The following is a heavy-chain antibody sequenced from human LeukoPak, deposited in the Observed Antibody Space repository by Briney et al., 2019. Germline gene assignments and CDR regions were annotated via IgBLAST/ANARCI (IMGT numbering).Heavy chain of an antibody. CDR2: ISGYGGST. V-gene: IGHV3-23*01. CDR1: GFTFSSYG. CDR3: AKDEAADRYIY. J-gene: IGHJ4*02. D-gene: IGHD6-13*01. Sequence: GGSLRLSCAASGFTFSSYGMHWVRQAPGKGLEWVSAISGYGGSTYYADSVKGRFTISGDNSKNTLYLQMNSLRAEDTAVYYCAKDEAADRYIYWGQGTLVTVSS.